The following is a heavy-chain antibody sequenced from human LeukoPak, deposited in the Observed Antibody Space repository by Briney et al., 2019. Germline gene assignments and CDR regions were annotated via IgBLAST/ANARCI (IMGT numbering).Heavy chain of an antibody. CDR3: ARGVRIRDAFDI. D-gene: IGHD5-18*01. Sequence: SQTLSLTCTVSGGSISSGDYYWSWIRQPPGKGLEWIGYIYYSGSTYYNPSLKSRVTISVDTSKNQFSLKLSSVTAADTAVYYCARGVRIRDAFDIWGQGTMVTVSS. J-gene: IGHJ3*02. CDR1: GGSISSGDYY. V-gene: IGHV4-30-4*01. CDR2: IYYSGST.